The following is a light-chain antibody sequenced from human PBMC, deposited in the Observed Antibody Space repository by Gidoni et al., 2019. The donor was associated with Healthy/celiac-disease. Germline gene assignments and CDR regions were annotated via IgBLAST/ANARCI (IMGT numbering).Light chain of an antibody. V-gene: IGKV1-39*01. CDR3: QQSDSTPHT. Sequence: IQMTQSPSSLSASVGDRVTITCRASQRISSYLNWYQQKPGKAPKLLIYAASSLQSGVPSRFSGSGSGTDFTLTISSLQPEDFATYYCQQSDSTPHTFGQGTKLEIK. J-gene: IGKJ2*01. CDR2: AAS. CDR1: QRISSY.